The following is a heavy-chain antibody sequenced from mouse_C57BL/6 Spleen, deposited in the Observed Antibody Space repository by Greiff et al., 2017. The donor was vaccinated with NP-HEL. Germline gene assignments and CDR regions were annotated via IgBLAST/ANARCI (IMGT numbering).Heavy chain of an antibody. J-gene: IGHJ3*01. CDR3: ARSPYYGQFAY. CDR2: IYPGDGDT. CDR1: GYAFSSSW. V-gene: IGHV1-82*01. Sequence: QVQLQQSGPELVKPGASVKISCKASGYAFSSSWMNWVKQRPGKGLEWIGRIYPGDGDTNYNGKFKGKATLTADKSSSTAYMQLSSLTSEDSAVYFCARSPYYGQFAYWGQGTLVTVSA. D-gene: IGHD1-1*01.